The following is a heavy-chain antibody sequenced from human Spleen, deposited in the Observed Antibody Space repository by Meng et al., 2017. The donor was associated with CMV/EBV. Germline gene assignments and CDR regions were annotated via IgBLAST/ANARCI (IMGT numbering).Heavy chain of an antibody. CDR3: ARALRQWESFES. V-gene: IGHV1-18*01. CDR1: GYTFMDYG. Sequence: CTASGYTFMDYGIDWVRQAPGQGLEWMGWITTHSGNTNYAQKFQGRVTMTKDTSTSTAYMELRSLRSDDTAVYYCARALRQWESFESWGQGTLVTVSS. J-gene: IGHJ4*02. CDR2: ITTHSGNT. D-gene: IGHD1-26*01.